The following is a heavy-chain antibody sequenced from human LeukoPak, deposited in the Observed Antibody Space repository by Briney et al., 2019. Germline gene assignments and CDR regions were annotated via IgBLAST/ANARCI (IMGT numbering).Heavy chain of an antibody. Sequence: GGSLRLSCVASGFNFGDYGMSWVRQAPGKGLEWVSSISSSSSYIYYADSVKGRFTISRDNAKNSLYLQMNSLRAEDTAVYYCARDCPLSGGIAVAGTDAFDIWGQGTMVTVSS. CDR2: ISSSSSYI. CDR3: ARDCPLSGGIAVAGTDAFDI. V-gene: IGHV3-21*01. J-gene: IGHJ3*02. CDR1: GFNFGDYG. D-gene: IGHD6-19*01.